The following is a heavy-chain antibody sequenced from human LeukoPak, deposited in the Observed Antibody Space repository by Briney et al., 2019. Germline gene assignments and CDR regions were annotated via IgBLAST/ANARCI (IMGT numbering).Heavy chain of an antibody. V-gene: IGHV5-51*01. J-gene: IGHJ4*02. CDR3: ARLDGAYCGGDCPFDY. Sequence: GESLKISCKGSGYRFTSYWIGWVRQMPGKGLEWMGIIYPGDSDTRYSPSFQGQVTISADKSISTAYLQWSSLKASDTAMYYCARLDGAYCGGDCPFDYWGQGTLVTVSS. CDR2: IYPGDSDT. CDR1: GYRFTSYW. D-gene: IGHD2-21*02.